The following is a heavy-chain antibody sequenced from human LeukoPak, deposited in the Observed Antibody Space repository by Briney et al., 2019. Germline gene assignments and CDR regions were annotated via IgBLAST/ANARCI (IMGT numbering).Heavy chain of an antibody. V-gene: IGHV4-4*02. CDR3: AREGGPYRPLDY. Sequence: SGTLPLTCGVSGDSISNTNWWTWVRQPPGKGLEWLGEDNLQGSTNYNPSLKSRVAISVHKSENHISLKLTSVTAADTAVYYCAREGGPYRPLDYSGQGTLVTVAS. CDR1: GDSISNTNW. CDR2: DNLQGST. J-gene: IGHJ4*02.